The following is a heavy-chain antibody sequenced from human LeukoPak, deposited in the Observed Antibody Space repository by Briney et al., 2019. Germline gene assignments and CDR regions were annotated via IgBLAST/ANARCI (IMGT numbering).Heavy chain of an antibody. V-gene: IGHV3-23*01. Sequence: HPGGSLRLSCAASGFTFSNHGMNWVRQAPGKGLEWVSGISPGGPTYYADSVKGRFTISRDDSKNTQYLEMKNLRAEDTAVYYCAKDGAWLRFDDWGQGILVSVSS. CDR3: AKDGAWLRFDD. J-gene: IGHJ4*02. CDR1: GFTFSNHG. D-gene: IGHD5-12*01. CDR2: ISPGGPT.